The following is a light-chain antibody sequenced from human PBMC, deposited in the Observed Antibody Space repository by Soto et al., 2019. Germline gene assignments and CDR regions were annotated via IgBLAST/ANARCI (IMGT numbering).Light chain of an antibody. CDR2: RDS. V-gene: IGLV3-9*01. CDR1: NIGSKS. J-gene: IGLJ2*01. CDR3: QVWDSSTANVI. Sequence: SYELTQPLSVSVALGQTARITCGGNNIGSKSVHWYQQKAAQAPVLVIYRDSNRPSGIPERFSGSHSGNTATLTISRAQAGDEADYYCQVWDSSTANVIFGGGTKLTVL.